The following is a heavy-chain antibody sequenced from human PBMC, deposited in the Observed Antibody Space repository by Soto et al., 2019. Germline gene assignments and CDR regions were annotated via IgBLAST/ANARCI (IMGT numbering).Heavy chain of an antibody. V-gene: IGHV4-39*07. CDR1: GGSISSSIYY. Sequence: PSETLSLTCTVSGGSISSSIYYWVWIRQPPGKGLEWIGYIYYSGGTYYNPSLRNRVTISIDTSKNQVSLKVNSVTAADTAVYYCARDHPHSYGVYYFDYWGQGTPVTVSS. CDR2: IYYSGGT. J-gene: IGHJ4*02. CDR3: ARDHPHSYGVYYFDY. D-gene: IGHD5-18*01.